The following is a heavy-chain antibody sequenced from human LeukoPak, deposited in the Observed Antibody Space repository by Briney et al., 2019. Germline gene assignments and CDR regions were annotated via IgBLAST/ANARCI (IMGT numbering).Heavy chain of an antibody. V-gene: IGHV3-7*01. CDR1: GFTFSSYW. CDR2: IKQDGSEK. J-gene: IGHJ4*02. CDR3: ARAKVVPAAIRSYYFDY. D-gene: IGHD2-2*02. Sequence: GGSLRLSCAASGFTFSSYWTSWVRQAPGKGLEWVANIKQDGSEKYYVDSVKGRFTISRDNAKNSLYLQMNSLRAEDTAVYYCARAKVVPAAIRSYYFDYWGQGTLVTVSS.